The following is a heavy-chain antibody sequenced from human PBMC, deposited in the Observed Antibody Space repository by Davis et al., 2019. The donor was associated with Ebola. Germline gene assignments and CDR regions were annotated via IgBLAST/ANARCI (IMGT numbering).Heavy chain of an antibody. Sequence: SVQVSCKASGYTFTSSGISWVRQAPGQGLEWMGGIIPIFGTANYAQKFQGRVTITADESTSTAYMELSSLRSEDTAVYYCAREKFGTFDYWGQGTLVTVSS. CDR3: AREKFGTFDY. D-gene: IGHD6-13*01. CDR2: IIPIFGTA. V-gene: IGHV1-69*13. CDR1: GYTFTSSG. J-gene: IGHJ4*02.